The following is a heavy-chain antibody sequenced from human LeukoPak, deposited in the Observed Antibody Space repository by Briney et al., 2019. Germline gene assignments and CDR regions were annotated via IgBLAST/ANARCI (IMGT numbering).Heavy chain of an antibody. CDR3: ARESTRDYYGSGSRPRLHYGMDV. Sequence: GGSLRLSCAASGLTVSSNYMSWVRQAPGKGLEWVSVISSGRSTYYADSVKGRFTISRDNSKNTLYLQMNSLRAEDTAVYYCARESTRDYYGSGSRPRLHYGMDVWGQGTTVTVSS. V-gene: IGHV3-53*01. D-gene: IGHD3-10*01. J-gene: IGHJ6*02. CDR1: GLTVSSNY. CDR2: ISSGRST.